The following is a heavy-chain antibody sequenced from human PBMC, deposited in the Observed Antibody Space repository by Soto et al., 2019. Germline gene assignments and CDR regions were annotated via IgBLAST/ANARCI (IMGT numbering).Heavy chain of an antibody. V-gene: IGHV4-61*01. CDR3: ARDLGRSSGYFDY. CDR1: VGSVRSGSYY. D-gene: IGHD3-22*01. J-gene: IGHJ4*01. CDR2: IYYSGST. Sequence: NPSETLCFTCTFSVGSVRSGSYYWPWIRQPPGKGLEWIGYIYYSGSTNYNPSLKSRVTRAVDTSKNQFSLKLSSVTAADTAVYYCARDLGRSSGYFDYWGHGTMVTGSS.